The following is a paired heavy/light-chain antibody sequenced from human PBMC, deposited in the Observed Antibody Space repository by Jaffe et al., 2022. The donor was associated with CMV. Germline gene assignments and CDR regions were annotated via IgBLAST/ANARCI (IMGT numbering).Heavy chain of an antibody. CDR1: GYTFTSYY. CDR3: ARGGVGVTRDYYYYGMDV. CDR2: INPGGGVT. Sequence: QVQLVQSGAEVKKPGASVKASCKASGYTFTSYYMHWVRQAPGQGLEWMGIINPGGGVTSYAQKFQGRVTMTRDTSTSTVYLEVSSLRSEDTAVYYCARGGVGVTRDYYYYGMDVWGQGTAVTVSS. D-gene: IGHD1-26*01. V-gene: IGHV1-46*01. J-gene: IGHJ6*02.
Light chain of an antibody. CDR2: DVS. J-gene: IGLJ2*01. CDR3: SSYRSSNTLDVV. CDR1: SSDVGGYNY. Sequence: QSALTQPASVSGSPGQSITISCTGTSSDVGGYNYVSWYQQHPGKAPKLMIYDVSNRPSGVSNRFSGSKSGNTASLTISGLQAEDEADYYCSSYRSSNTLDVVFGGGTKLTVL. V-gene: IGLV2-14*03.